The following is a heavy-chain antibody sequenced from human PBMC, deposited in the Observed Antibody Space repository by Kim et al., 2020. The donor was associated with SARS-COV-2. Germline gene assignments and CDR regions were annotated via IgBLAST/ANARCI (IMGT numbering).Heavy chain of an antibody. CDR2: TT. V-gene: IGHV4-4*02. Sequence: TTNYNPPLRSRVTVSVAKAKNQCSLRLSSVTAADTAVYYCSRAQGGAFDYWGQGTLVTVSS. CDR3: SRAQGGAFDY. D-gene: IGHD1-26*01. J-gene: IGHJ4*02.